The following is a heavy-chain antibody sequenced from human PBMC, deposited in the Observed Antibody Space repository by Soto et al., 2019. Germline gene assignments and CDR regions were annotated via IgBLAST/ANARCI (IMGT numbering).Heavy chain of an antibody. CDR1: GFTFSSYG. CDR3: AKRFGQPAFFDS. D-gene: IGHD3-10*01. CDR2: TSSDESHR. V-gene: IGHV3-30*18. Sequence: QVQLVESGGGVVQPGTSLRLSCAASGFTFSSYGMIWFRQPPGKRLEWVAVTSSDESHRYYADSVKGRFTISRDNSKNTLYLQMNSLRPEDTAVYYCAKRFGQPAFFDSWGQGTLVTVSS. J-gene: IGHJ4*02.